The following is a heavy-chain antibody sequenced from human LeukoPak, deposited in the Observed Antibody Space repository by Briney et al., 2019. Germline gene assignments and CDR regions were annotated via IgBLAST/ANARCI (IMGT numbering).Heavy chain of an antibody. CDR1: GFTFSRYW. D-gene: IGHD3-10*01. CDR3: AKDLEYYGSGSYAPIDY. V-gene: IGHV3-74*01. CDR2: INPDGSTT. Sequence: PGGSLRLSCAASGFTFSRYWIHWVRQAPGKGLEWVSRINPDGSTTTYADSVKGRFTISRDNAKNTLYLQMNSLRAEDTAVYYCAKDLEYYGSGSYAPIDYWGQGTLVTVSS. J-gene: IGHJ4*02.